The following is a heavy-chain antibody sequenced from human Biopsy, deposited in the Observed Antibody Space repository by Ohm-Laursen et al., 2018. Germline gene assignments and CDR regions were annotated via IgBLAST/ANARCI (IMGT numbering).Heavy chain of an antibody. CDR3: GNEVHGRDY. V-gene: IGHV4-34*08. CDR1: GNTFSDYQ. CDR2: INQAGTT. J-gene: IGHJ4*02. D-gene: IGHD2-15*01. Sequence: SVTLSLTCAVFGNTFSDYQWGWIPQPPGQGLVWIGQINQAGTTNYNPSLKSRVSISADASKYKFSQRLTSVTAADTAVYLCGNEVHGRDYWGLGAQVTVSS.